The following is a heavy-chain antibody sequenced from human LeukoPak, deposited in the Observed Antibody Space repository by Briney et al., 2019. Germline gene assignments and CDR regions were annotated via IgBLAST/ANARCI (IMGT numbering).Heavy chain of an antibody. CDR2: IYHSGST. CDR3: ARDHRKDSGWYGYDY. J-gene: IGHJ4*02. D-gene: IGHD6-19*01. Sequence: SQTLSLTCTVSGGSISSGGYYWSWIRQPPGKGLEWIGYIYHSGSTYYNPSLKSRVTISVDKSKNQFSLKLSSVTAADTAVYYCARDHRKDSGWYGYDYWGQGTLVTVSS. V-gene: IGHV4-30-2*01. CDR1: GGSISSGGYY.